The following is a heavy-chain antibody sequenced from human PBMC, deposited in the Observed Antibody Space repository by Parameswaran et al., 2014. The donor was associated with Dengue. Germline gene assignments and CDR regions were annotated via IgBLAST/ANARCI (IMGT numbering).Heavy chain of an antibody. Sequence: MPGVRQMPGKGLVWVSRINSDGSSTSYADSVKGRFTISRDNAKNTLYLQMNSLRAEDTAVYYCARDYNTVTGDGAFDIWGQGTMVTVSS. CDR2: INSDGSST. V-gene: IGHV3-74*01. J-gene: IGHJ3*02. D-gene: IGHD4-17*01. CDR3: ARDYNTVTGDGAFDI.